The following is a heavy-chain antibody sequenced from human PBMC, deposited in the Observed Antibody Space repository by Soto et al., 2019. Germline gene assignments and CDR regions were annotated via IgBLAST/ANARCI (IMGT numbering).Heavy chain of an antibody. Sequence: QVQLVESGGGVVQPGRSLRLSCAASGFTFSSYAMHWVRQAPGKGLEWVAVISYDGSNKYYADSVKGRFTISRDNSKNTLYLQMNSLRAEDTAVYYCARSGYSYCLKDAFDIWGQGTMVTVSS. J-gene: IGHJ3*02. CDR3: ARSGYSYCLKDAFDI. V-gene: IGHV3-30-3*01. D-gene: IGHD5-18*01. CDR2: ISYDGSNK. CDR1: GFTFSSYA.